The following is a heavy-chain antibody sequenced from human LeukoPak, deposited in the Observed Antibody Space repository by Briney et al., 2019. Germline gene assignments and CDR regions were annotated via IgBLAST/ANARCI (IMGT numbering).Heavy chain of an antibody. Sequence: GGSLRLSCAASGFTFSSYAMSWVRQAPGKGLGWVSAISGSGGSTYYADSVKGRFTISRDNSKNTLYLQMNSLRAEDTAVYYCAKDHPISGWFLYNWFDPWGQGTLVTVSS. CDR2: ISGSGGST. D-gene: IGHD6-19*01. CDR3: AKDHPISGWFLYNWFDP. CDR1: GFTFSSYA. V-gene: IGHV3-23*01. J-gene: IGHJ5*02.